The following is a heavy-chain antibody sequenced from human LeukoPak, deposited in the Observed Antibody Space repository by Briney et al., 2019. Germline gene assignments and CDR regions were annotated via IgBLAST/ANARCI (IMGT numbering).Heavy chain of an antibody. CDR2: ISAYNGNT. J-gene: IGHJ6*02. CDR3: ARARELLGSDYYYYGMDV. CDR1: GYTFTSYG. V-gene: IGHV1-18*01. Sequence: GASVKVSCKASGYTFTSYGISWVRQAPGQGLEWMGWISAYNGNTNYAQKLQGRVTMTTDTSTSTAYMELRSLRSDDTAVYYCARARELLGSDYYYYGMDVWGQGTTVTVSS. D-gene: IGHD1-26*01.